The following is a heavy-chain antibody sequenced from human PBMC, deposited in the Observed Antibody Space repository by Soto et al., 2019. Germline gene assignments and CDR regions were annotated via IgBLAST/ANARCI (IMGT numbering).Heavy chain of an antibody. V-gene: IGHV1-2*02. CDR1: GDTFTGYY. CDR2: ITPISGAT. CDR3: ERVDYGDYLLH. J-gene: IGHJ1*01. Sequence: SVKVSCKASGDTFTGYYMHWVRQAPGHGLDWMAWITPISGATKYAERFEGRVTMTAGTSTRTAYLELDSLTADGTAVCFRERVDYGDYLLHWGQGILVTDSS. D-gene: IGHD4-17*01.